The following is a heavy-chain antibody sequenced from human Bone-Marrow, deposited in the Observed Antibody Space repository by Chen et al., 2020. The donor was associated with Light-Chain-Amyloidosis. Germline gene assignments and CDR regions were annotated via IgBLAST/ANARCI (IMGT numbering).Heavy chain of an antibody. Sequence: QVQLQQWGAGLLKPSETLSLTCTVSGGSISSSSYYWGWIRQPPGKGLEWIGSIYYSGSTYYNPSLKSRVTISVDTSKNQFSLKLSSVTAADTAVYYCARAGDWQWPADFDYWGQGTLVNVSS. CDR2: IYYSGST. CDR1: GGSISSSSYY. D-gene: IGHD6-19*01. J-gene: IGHJ4*02. V-gene: IGHV4-39*07. CDR3: ARAGDWQWPADFDY.